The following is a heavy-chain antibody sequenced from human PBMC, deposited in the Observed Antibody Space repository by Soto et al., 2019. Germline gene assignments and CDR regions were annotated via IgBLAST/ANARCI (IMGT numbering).Heavy chain of an antibody. CDR2: IDYSGTT. V-gene: IGHV4-28*01. D-gene: IGHD3-16*01. J-gene: IGHJ4*02. CDR1: GYSISSSNW. Sequence: PPETFSLTCAVSGYSISSSNWWGWIRQPPGKGLEWIGYIDYSGTTYYNPSLKSRVTMSVDTSKNQFSLKLTSVTAVDTAVYYCAIRGLQGPIDYWGPGTLVTVSS. CDR3: AIRGLQGPIDY.